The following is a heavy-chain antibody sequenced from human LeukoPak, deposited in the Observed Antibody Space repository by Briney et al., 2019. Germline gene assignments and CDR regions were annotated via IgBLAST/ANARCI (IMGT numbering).Heavy chain of an antibody. J-gene: IGHJ4*02. CDR3: ARHKKRYYFDY. CDR2: IKQDGSER. V-gene: IGHV3-7*01. CDR1: GFTFSSYW. Sequence: PGGSLRLTCAASGFTFSSYWVSWVRKARGNGLDRLAKIKQDGSERYYVDSVKGRFTISRDNAKNSLYLQMNSLRAEDTAVYYCARHKKRYYFDYWGQGTLVTVSS.